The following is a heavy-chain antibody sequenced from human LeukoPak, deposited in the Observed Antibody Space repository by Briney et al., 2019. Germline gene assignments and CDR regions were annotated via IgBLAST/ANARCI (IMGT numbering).Heavy chain of an antibody. CDR3: ARRGITMIAGFDY. CDR2: IYPGDSDT. J-gene: IGHJ4*02. D-gene: IGHD3-22*01. CDR1: GYSFSSYW. V-gene: IGHV5-51*01. Sequence: GESLKISCKGSGYSFSSYWIGWVRQVPGKGLEWMGIIYPGDSDTKYSPSFQGQVIISADKSISTAYLQWSSLKASDTAMYFCARRGITMIAGFDYWGQGTLVTVSS.